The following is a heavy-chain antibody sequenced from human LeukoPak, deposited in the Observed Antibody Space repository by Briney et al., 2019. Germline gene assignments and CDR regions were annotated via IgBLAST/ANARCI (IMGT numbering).Heavy chain of an antibody. D-gene: IGHD3-22*01. CDR3: AKTHPITMIVVVITPFDY. Sequence: GGSLRLSCAASGFRFDDHGMSGVRQAPGKGLEWVSAISGSGGSTYYADSVKGRFTISRDNSKNTLYLQMNSLRAEDTAVYYCAKTHPITMIVVVITPFDYWGQGTLVTVSS. J-gene: IGHJ4*02. CDR2: ISGSGGST. V-gene: IGHV3-23*01. CDR1: GFRFDDHG.